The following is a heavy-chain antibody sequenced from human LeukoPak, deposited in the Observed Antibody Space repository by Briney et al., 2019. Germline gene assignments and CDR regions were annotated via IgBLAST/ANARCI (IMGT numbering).Heavy chain of an antibody. CDR2: IIPIFGTA. D-gene: IGHD6-6*01. V-gene: IGHV1-69*13. J-gene: IGHJ4*02. CDR1: GGTFSSYA. CDR3: ARVPGFVPIAARGYFDY. Sequence: GASVKVSCKASGGTFSSYAISWVRQAPGQGLEWMGGIIPIFGTANYAQKFQGRVTITADESTSTAYMELRGLRSDDTAVYYCARVPGFVPIAARGYFDYWGQGTLVTVSS.